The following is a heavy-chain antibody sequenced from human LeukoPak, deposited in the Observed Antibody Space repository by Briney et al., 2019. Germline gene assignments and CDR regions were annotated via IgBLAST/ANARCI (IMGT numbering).Heavy chain of an antibody. V-gene: IGHV3-30-3*01. D-gene: IGHD3-10*01. CDR1: GFTFSSYA. CDR3: ARPPPGTPCYFDY. CDR2: ISYDGSNK. J-gene: IGHJ4*02. Sequence: GGSLRLSCAASGFTFSSYAMHWVRQAPGKGLEWVAVISYDGSNKYYADSVKGRFTISRDNSKNTLYLQMNSLRAEDTAVYYCARPPPGTPCYFDYWGQGTLVTVSS.